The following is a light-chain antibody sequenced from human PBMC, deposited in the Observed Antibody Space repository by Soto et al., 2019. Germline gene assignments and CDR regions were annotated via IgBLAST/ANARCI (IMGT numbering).Light chain of an antibody. Sequence: QSVLTQPRSVSGSPGESVTISCSGTSSDVGSYNYVSWYQQYPGKASKVMIYDVSERPSEVPVRFSGSKSGNTASLTISVLQAEDEAEYFCCSYSGSDSLLFGGGTKLTVL. CDR2: DVS. J-gene: IGLJ2*01. V-gene: IGLV2-11*01. CDR3: CSYSGSDSLL. CDR1: SSDVGSYNY.